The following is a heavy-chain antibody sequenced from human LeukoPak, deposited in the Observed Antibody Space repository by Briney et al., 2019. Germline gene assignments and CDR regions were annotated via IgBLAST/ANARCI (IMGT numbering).Heavy chain of an antibody. CDR3: ARDHDILTGLGAFDI. V-gene: IGHV4-39*07. J-gene: IGHJ3*02. Sequence: PSETLSLTCTVSGGSISSYYWGWIRQPPGKGLEWIGSIYYSGSTYYNPSLKSRVTISVDTSKNQFSLKLSSVTAADTAVYYCARDHDILTGLGAFDIWGQGTMVTVSS. CDR1: GGSISSYY. CDR2: IYYSGST. D-gene: IGHD3-9*01.